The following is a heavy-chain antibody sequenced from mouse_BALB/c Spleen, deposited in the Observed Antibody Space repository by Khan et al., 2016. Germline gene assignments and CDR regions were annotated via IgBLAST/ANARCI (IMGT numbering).Heavy chain of an antibody. CDR3: ATWDYYGSAFAY. CDR1: GDSITSGH. J-gene: IGHJ3*01. D-gene: IGHD1-2*01. V-gene: IGHV3-8*02. CDR2: ISHSGDS. Sequence: EVQLQESGPSLAKPSQTRSLTCSVTGDSITSGHWNWIRKFPGNKFDFMGYISHSGDSYYNQSLKSRISITRDTSKTQYYLQLHSVTTEDTATEDCATWDYYGSAFAYWGQGTLDTVSA.